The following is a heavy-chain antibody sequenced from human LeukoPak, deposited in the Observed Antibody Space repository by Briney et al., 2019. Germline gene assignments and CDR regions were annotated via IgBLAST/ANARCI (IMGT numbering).Heavy chain of an antibody. J-gene: IGHJ4*02. Sequence: ASVTVSCKASGYTFTSYAMHWVRQAPGQRLEWMGWINAGNGNTKYSQKFQGRVTVTRDTSTSTVHMELSGLRSEDTAAYYCARDQEGFDYWGQGTLVTVSS. V-gene: IGHV1-3*01. CDR1: GYTFTSYA. CDR2: INAGNGNT. CDR3: ARDQEGFDY.